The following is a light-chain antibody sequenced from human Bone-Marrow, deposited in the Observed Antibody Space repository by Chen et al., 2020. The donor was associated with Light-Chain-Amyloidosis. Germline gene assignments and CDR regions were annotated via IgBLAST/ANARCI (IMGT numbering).Light chain of an antibody. Sequence: DIQMTQSPSSLSASVGDRVSITCQASQDISNYLNWYLQKPGEAPKLLIYDASNLGAGVPSRFSGGRSGTHFTLTISILQPEDVATFYCQQYHTLPLTFGGGTKLEIK. J-gene: IGKJ4*01. CDR1: QDISNY. CDR3: QQYHTLPLT. CDR2: DAS. V-gene: IGKV1-33*01.